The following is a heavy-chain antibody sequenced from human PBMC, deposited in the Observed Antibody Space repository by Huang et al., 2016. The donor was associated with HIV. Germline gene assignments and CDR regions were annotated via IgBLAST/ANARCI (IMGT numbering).Heavy chain of an antibody. J-gene: IGHJ4*02. V-gene: IGHV3-9*01. D-gene: IGHD2-15*01. CDR1: GFTFDDAA. CDR3: TKDRMAVVVSATRPNSFDY. CDR2: ISWDSDTT. Sequence: EVQLVESGGGFVQPGRSLRLSCAASGFTFDDAAMPWVRQSPGKGLEWVSGISWDSDTTAYADSVKGRCTISRDNANNSVSLQMNSLKAEDTALYYCTKDRMAVVVSATRPNSFDYWGQGILVTVSS.